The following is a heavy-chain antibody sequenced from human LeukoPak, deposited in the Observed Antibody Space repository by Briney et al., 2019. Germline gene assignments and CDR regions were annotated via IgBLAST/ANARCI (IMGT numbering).Heavy chain of an antibody. Sequence: SGTLSLTCAVSGGSISSSNWWSWVRQPPGKGLEWIGEIYHSGSTYYNPSLKSRVTISVDTSKNQFSLNLSSVTAEDTAVYYCARQSGYCGGGSCYSGGFDPWGQGSLVTVSP. CDR3: ARQSGYCGGGSCYSGGFDP. CDR1: GGSISSSNW. J-gene: IGHJ5*02. V-gene: IGHV4-4*02. D-gene: IGHD2-15*01. CDR2: IYHSGST.